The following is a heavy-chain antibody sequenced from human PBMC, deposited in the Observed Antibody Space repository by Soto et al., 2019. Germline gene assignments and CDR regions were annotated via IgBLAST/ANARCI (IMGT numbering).Heavy chain of an antibody. D-gene: IGHD4-17*01. J-gene: IGHJ6*01. Sequence: QVQLQAAGPGLVRPSQTLSLTCTVSGGSISSDHYHWTWIRQTPGKVLEWIGYIHYSGSVYYTPALQSRVTMSVDTSKNLFSLNLSSVTAAATAVYFCVREDDGGDRDYYGLDVWRPGTTVIVSS. CDR1: GGSISSDHYH. CDR2: IHYSGSV. V-gene: IGHV4-30-4*01. CDR3: VREDDGGDRDYYGLDV.